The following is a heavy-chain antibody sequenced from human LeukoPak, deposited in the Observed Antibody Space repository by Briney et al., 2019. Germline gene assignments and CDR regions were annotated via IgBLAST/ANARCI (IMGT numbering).Heavy chain of an antibody. D-gene: IGHD3-22*01. CDR1: GFTFSSYS. CDR3: ARVEGYDSSGYYGD. V-gene: IGHV3-21*01. J-gene: IGHJ4*02. CDR2: ISSSSSYI. Sequence: GGSLRLSCAASGFTFSSYSMNWVRQAPGKGLEWVSSISSSSSYIYYADSVKGRFTIYRDNAKNSLYLQMNSLRAEDSAVYYCARVEGYDSSGYYGDWGQGTLVTVSS.